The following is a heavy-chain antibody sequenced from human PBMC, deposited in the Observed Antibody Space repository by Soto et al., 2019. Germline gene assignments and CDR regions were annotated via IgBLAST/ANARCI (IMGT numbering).Heavy chain of an antibody. CDR3: ARHLGGGAYYDFWSGPDHSHLDY. CDR1: GGSISSSSYY. Sequence: SETLSLTCTVSGGSISSSSYYWGWIRQPPGKGLEWIGSIYYSGSTYYNPSLKSRVTISVDTSKNQFSLKLSSVTAADTAVYYCARHLGGGAYYDFWSGPDHSHLDYWGQGTLVTVSS. J-gene: IGHJ4*02. V-gene: IGHV4-39*01. D-gene: IGHD3-3*01. CDR2: IYYSGST.